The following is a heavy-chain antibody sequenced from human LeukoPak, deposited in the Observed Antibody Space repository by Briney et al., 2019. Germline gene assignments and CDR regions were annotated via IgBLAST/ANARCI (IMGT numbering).Heavy chain of an antibody. CDR3: AKDSQTYYDIMTGYPSDYFDY. V-gene: IGHV3-23*02. Sequence: GGSLSLSCAVSKVTFCASAMSWGRQAAGKGLESFSAISRSVANTYYVVSVKRRHTISRDNSKNTFYLDMSSLRSHDTPVDYCAKDSQTYYDIMTGYPSDYFDYWGQGTLVTVSS. CDR2: ISRSVANT. D-gene: IGHD3-9*01. J-gene: IGHJ4*02. CDR1: KVTFCASA.